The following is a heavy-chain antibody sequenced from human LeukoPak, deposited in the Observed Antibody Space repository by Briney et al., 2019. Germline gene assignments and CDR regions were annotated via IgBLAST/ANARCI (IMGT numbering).Heavy chain of an antibody. D-gene: IGHD4-17*01. Sequence: PGGSLRLSCAASGFTFSCYGMHWVRQAPGKGLEWVAVVWYDGSKKYYADSVKGRFSISRDNSKNTLYLQMNSLRAEDTAVYYCAKDDYGDYFFDYWGQGTLVTVSS. V-gene: IGHV3-33*06. CDR1: GFTFSCYG. J-gene: IGHJ4*02. CDR3: AKDDYGDYFFDY. CDR2: VWYDGSKK.